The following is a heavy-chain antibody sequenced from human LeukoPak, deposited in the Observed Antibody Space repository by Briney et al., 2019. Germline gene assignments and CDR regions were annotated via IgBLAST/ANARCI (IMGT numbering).Heavy chain of an antibody. CDR3: ARAETYYGILTGYDY. D-gene: IGHD3-9*01. Sequence: PSETLSLTCTVSGGSISSYYWSWIRQPPGKGLEWIGYIYYSGSTNYNPSLKSRVTISVDTSRNQFSLKLSSVTAADTAVYYCARAETYYGILTGYDYWGQGTLVTVSA. V-gene: IGHV4-59*01. CDR1: GGSISSYY. J-gene: IGHJ4*02. CDR2: IYYSGST.